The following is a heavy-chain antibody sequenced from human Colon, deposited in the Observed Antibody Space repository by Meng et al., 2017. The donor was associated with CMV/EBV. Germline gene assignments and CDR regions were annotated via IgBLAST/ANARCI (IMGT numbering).Heavy chain of an antibody. CDR3: ARGPSRWLQFSFDY. V-gene: IGHV4-31*03. D-gene: IGHD5-24*01. Sequence: QVQLQESGPGLVQPSQXLSLTCTVSGGSISSGGYYWSWIRQHPGKGLEWIGYIYYSGSTYYNPSLKSRVTISVDTSKNQFSLKLSSVTAADTAVYYCARGPSRWLQFSFDYWGQGTLVTVSS. CDR1: GGSISSGGYY. CDR2: IYYSGST. J-gene: IGHJ4*02.